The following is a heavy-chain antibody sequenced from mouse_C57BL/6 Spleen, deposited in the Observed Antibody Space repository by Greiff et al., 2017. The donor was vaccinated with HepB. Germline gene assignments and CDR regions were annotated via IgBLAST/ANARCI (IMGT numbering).Heavy chain of an antibody. Sequence: EVQLQQSGPELVKPGASVKISCKASGYTFTDYYMNWVKQSHGKSLEWIGDINPNNGGTSYNQKFKGKATLTVDKSSSTAYMELRSLTSEDSAVYYCARGVITTVYFDYWGQGTTLTVSS. CDR3: ARGVITTVYFDY. CDR2: INPNNGGT. D-gene: IGHD1-1*01. CDR1: GYTFTDYY. J-gene: IGHJ2*01. V-gene: IGHV1-26*01.